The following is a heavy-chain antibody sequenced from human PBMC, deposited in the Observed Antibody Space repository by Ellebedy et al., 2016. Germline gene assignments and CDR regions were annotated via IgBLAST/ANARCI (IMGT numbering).Heavy chain of an antibody. J-gene: IGHJ4*02. D-gene: IGHD3-16*01. CDR2: MTISGETT. CDR3: ERCVNYAFDY. Sequence: GESLKISXVTSWLTFSTNAINWVRQAPGMGLELVSHMTISGETTYYADSVKDRFTMSRDNARNTLYLQMNNLGGGDTVVYYCERCVNYAFDYWGQGALVTVSS. V-gene: IGHV3-48*01. CDR1: WLTFSTNA.